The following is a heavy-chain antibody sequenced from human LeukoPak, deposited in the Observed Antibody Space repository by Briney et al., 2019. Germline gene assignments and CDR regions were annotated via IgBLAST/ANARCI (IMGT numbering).Heavy chain of an antibody. D-gene: IGHD6-19*01. V-gene: IGHV4-4*09. CDR2: IYTSGST. J-gene: IGHJ5*02. Sequence: SETLSLTCTVSGGSISSYYGSWIRQPPGKGLEWIGYIYTSGSTNYNPSLKSRVTISVDTSKNQFSLKLSSVTAADTAVYYCARHARRVAGTDWFDPWGQGTLVTVSS. CDR3: ARHARRVAGTDWFDP. CDR1: GGSISSYY.